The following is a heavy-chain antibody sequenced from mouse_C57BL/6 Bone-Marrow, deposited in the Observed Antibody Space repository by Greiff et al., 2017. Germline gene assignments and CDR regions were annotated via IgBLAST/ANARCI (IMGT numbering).Heavy chain of an antibody. D-gene: IGHD1-1*01. J-gene: IGHJ4*01. Sequence: QVQLKQSGAELVKPGASVKISCKASGYAFSSYWMNWVKQRPGKGLEWIGQIYPGDGDTNYNGKFKGKATLTADKSSRTAYMQLSSLTSEDSAVYFCARSYYYGSSYAMDYWGQGTSVTVSS. CDR3: ARSYYYGSSYAMDY. CDR2: IYPGDGDT. CDR1: GYAFSSYW. V-gene: IGHV1-80*01.